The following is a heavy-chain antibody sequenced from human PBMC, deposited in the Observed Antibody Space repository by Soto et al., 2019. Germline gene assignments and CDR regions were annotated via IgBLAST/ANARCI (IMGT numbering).Heavy chain of an antibody. J-gene: IGHJ3*02. V-gene: IGHV5-51*01. CDR2: IYPGDSDT. D-gene: IGHD5-18*01. CDR1: GYSFTSYW. CDR3: ARRLLTSGYSYGYDAFDI. Sequence: GESLKISCKGSGYSFTSYWIGWVRQMPGKGLEWMGIIYPGDSDTRYSPSFQGQVTISADKSISTAYLQWSSLKASDTAMYYCARRLLTSGYSYGYDAFDIWGQGTMVTVSS.